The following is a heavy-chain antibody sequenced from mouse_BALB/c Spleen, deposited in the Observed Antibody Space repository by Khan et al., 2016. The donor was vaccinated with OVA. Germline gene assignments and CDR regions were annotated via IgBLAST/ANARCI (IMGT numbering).Heavy chain of an antibody. CDR2: ISYSGST. CDR1: GYSITSDYA. Sequence: EVQLQESGPGLVKPSQSLSLTCTVTGYSITSDYAWNWIRQFPGNKLEWMGYISYSGSTNYNPALKSRISITRATSKNQFFLQLNSVTTADTATYNCARDGSRYNYAMDYWGQGTSVTVAS. D-gene: IGHD2-3*01. V-gene: IGHV3-2*02. J-gene: IGHJ4*01. CDR3: ARDGSRYNYAMDY.